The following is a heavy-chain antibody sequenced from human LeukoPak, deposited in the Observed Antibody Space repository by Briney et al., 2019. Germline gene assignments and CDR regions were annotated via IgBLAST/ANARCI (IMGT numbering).Heavy chain of an antibody. CDR1: GYTFTSYG. CDR2: ISAYNGNT. V-gene: IGHV1-18*01. D-gene: IGHD3-9*01. CDR3: ARDLDGGYYDILTGYAPLGY. J-gene: IGHJ4*02. Sequence: GASVKVSCKASGYTFTSYGISWVRQAPGQGREWMGWISAYNGNTNYAQKLQGRVTMTTDTSTSIAYMELRSLRSDDTAVYYCARDLDGGYYDILTGYAPLGYWGQGTLVTVSS.